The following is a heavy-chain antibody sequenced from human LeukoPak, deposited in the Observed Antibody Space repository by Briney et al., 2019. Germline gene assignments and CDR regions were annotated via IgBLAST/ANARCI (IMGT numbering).Heavy chain of an antibody. Sequence: SETLSLTCTVSGYSISSGYYWGWIRQPPGKGLEWIGSIYHSGSTYYNPSLKSRVTISVDTSKNQFSLKLSSVTAADTAVYYCARDGPYDTHCWGQGTLVTVSS. V-gene: IGHV4-38-2*02. D-gene: IGHD3-22*01. J-gene: IGHJ4*02. CDR1: GYSISSGYY. CDR2: IYHSGST. CDR3: ARDGPYDTHC.